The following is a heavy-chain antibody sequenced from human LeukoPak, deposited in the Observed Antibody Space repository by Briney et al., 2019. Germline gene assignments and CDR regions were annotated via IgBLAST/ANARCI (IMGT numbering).Heavy chain of an antibody. J-gene: IGHJ4*02. Sequence: SETLSLTCTVCGGSISSSSYYWGWIRQPPGKGLEWSGSIYYSGSTYYNPSLKSRVTISVDTSKPQFSLKLRSVTAADTAVYYCARNRYCSSTSCPRYFDYWGQGTLVTVSS. CDR1: GGSISSSSYY. D-gene: IGHD2-2*01. V-gene: IGHV4-39*01. CDR3: ARNRYCSSTSCPRYFDY. CDR2: IYYSGST.